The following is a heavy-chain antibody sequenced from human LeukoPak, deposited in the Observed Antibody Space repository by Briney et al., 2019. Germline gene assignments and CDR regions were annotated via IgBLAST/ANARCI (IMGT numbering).Heavy chain of an antibody. J-gene: IGHJ4*02. D-gene: IGHD2-21*01. CDR3: ARQYPCGGDCYSNFDY. Sequence: ASETLSLTCTVSGGSISSSSYYWGWIRQPPGKGLEWIGNIYYSGSTYYNPSLKSRVTISVETPKNQFSLKLSSVTAADTAVYYCARQYPCGGDCYSNFDYWGQGTLVTVSS. CDR1: GGSISSSSYY. V-gene: IGHV4-39*01. CDR2: IYYSGST.